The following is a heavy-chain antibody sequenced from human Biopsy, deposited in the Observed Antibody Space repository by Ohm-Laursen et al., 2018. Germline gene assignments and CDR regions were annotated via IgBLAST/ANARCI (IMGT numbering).Heavy chain of an antibody. CDR1: GFTFSDYW. Sequence: GSLRLSCSASGFTFSDYWMNWVRQAPGRGLVWVSRINGDGTNTNYADSVKGRFTISRDNAKNTLYLQMNSLRAEDTAVYYCARDNLLGYWGQGILVTVSS. CDR2: INGDGTNT. D-gene: IGHD7-27*01. CDR3: ARDNLLGY. V-gene: IGHV3-74*01. J-gene: IGHJ4*02.